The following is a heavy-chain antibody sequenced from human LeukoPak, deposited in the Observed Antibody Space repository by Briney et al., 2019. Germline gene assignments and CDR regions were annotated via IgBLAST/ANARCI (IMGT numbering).Heavy chain of an antibody. D-gene: IGHD2-15*01. CDR3: ARGPIVVVAATFGAFDI. V-gene: IGHV4-59*08. CDR2: SYYSEST. CDR1: GGSISSYY. Sequence: SETLSLTCTVSGGSISSYYWSWIRQPPGQGLELIGYSYYSESTNYNPSLNIQVTISVDTSKNQFSLKLSSVTAADTAVYYCARGPIVVVAATFGAFDIWGQGTMVTVSS. J-gene: IGHJ3*02.